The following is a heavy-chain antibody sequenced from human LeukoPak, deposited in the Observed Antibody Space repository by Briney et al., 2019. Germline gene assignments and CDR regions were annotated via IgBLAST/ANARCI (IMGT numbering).Heavy chain of an antibody. D-gene: IGHD3-9*01. V-gene: IGHV3-74*01. CDR2: INTDGSST. Sequence: GGSLRLSCAASGVTFSSYWMHWVRQAPGKGLVWVSRINTDGSSTSYADSVKGRFTISRDNAKNTLYLQMNSLRAEDTAVYYCAKDRYDILTGYPDYWGQGTLVTVSS. CDR1: GVTFSSYW. J-gene: IGHJ4*02. CDR3: AKDRYDILTGYPDY.